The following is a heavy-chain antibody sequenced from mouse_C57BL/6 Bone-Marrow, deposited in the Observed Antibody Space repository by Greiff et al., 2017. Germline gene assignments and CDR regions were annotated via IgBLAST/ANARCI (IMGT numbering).Heavy chain of an antibody. CDR1: GYTFTSYW. Sequence: QVQLQQPGAELVKPGASVKVSCKASGYTFTSYWMHWVKQRPGQGLEWIGRIHPSDSDTNYNQKFKGKATLTVDKSSSTAYMQLSSLTSEDSAVYYCEIIDYERGYAMDYWGQGTSVTVSS. CDR2: IHPSDSDT. D-gene: IGHD2-4*01. V-gene: IGHV1-74*01. J-gene: IGHJ4*01. CDR3: EIIDYERGYAMDY.